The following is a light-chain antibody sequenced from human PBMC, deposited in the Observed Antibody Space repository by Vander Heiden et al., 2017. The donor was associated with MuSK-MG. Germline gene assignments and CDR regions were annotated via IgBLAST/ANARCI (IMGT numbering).Light chain of an antibody. V-gene: IGKV1-6*01. CDR3: RQEDNSPLT. Sequence: IQMTQSPSSLSASVGDRVTITCRASQGIGNDLGWYQQKPGRAPKLLIYAASSLQSGVPSRFSGSGSGTDFTLTISSLQPEDFATYYCRQEDNSPLTFGGRTKVEIK. J-gene: IGKJ4*01. CDR1: QGIGND. CDR2: AAS.